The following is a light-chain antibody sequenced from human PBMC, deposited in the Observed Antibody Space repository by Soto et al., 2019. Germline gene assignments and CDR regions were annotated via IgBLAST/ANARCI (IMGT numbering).Light chain of an antibody. V-gene: IGKV3-20*01. J-gene: IGKJ1*01. CDR3: QHYGSSPWT. CDR2: GAS. CDR1: QTVSSSY. Sequence: EIVLTQSPGTLSLSPGERATLSCRASQTVSSSYLAWYQQKPGQAPRLLIYGASTSATGIPDRFSGSGSGTDFTLTISRLGPEDVAVYYCQHYGSSPWTFGQGTKVEIK.